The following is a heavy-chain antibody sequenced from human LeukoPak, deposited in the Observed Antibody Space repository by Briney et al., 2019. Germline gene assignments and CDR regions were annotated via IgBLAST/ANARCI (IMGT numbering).Heavy chain of an antibody. CDR1: GFTFSSHE. CDR3: TRDQGD. Sequence: GGSLRLSCATSGFTFSSHEMQWVRQAPGKGLEWVSYISSSGSTKYYADSVKGRFTISRDNTKNSLYLQMHSLRTEDTAVYYCTRDQGDWGQGTLVTVSS. V-gene: IGHV3-48*03. CDR2: ISSSGSTK. J-gene: IGHJ4*02.